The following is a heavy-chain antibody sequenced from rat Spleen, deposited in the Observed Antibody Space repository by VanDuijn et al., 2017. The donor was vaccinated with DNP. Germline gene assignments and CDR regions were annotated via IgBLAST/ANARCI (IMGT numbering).Heavy chain of an antibody. CDR2: ISYDGSST. Sequence: EVQLVESGGGLVQPGRSLKLSCAASGFTFSDYNMAWVRQAPKKGLEWVATISYDGSSTYYRDSVKGRFTISRDNAKSTLYLQMDSLRSEDTATYYCARRGWFDYWGQGVMVTVSS. CDR3: ARRGWFDY. CDR1: GFTFSDYN. D-gene: IGHD4-3*01. J-gene: IGHJ2*01. V-gene: IGHV5-7*01.